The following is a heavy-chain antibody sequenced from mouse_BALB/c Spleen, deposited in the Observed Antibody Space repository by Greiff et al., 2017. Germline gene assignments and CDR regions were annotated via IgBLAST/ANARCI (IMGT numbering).Heavy chain of an antibody. CDR1: GYTFTSYV. CDR3: ARGFGTYAMDY. D-gene: IGHD1-1*02. V-gene: IGHV1-14*01. J-gene: IGHJ4*01. Sequence: VQLQQSGPELVKPGASVKMSCKASGYTFTSYVMHWVKQKPGQGLEWIGYINPYNDGTKYNEKFKGKATLTSDKSSSTAYMELSSLTSEDSAVYYCARGFGTYAMDYWGQGTSVTVSS. CDR2: INPYNDGT.